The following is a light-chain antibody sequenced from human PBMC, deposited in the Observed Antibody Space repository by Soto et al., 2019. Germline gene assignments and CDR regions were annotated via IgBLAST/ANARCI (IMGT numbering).Light chain of an antibody. J-gene: IGKJ4*01. Sequence: EIVLTQSPATLSLSPGERATLSCRASQSINRHLAWYRQKPGQAPRLLIYDASNRAPGIPARFSGSGSGTALTLTISSLEPEDFGVYYCQQRSNWPPVTFGGGTKVEIK. CDR1: QSINRH. CDR3: QQRSNWPPVT. CDR2: DAS. V-gene: IGKV3-11*01.